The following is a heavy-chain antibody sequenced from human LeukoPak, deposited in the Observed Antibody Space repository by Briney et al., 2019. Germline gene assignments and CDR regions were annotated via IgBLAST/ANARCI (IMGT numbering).Heavy chain of an antibody. V-gene: IGHV4-31*03. CDR2: IYYSGST. D-gene: IGHD6-13*01. CDR3: ARVRWVGYSSSWSLRGQFYFDL. J-gene: IGHJ4*02. CDR1: GGSISSGGYY. Sequence: SETLSLTCTVSGGSISSGGYYWSWIRQHPGKGLEWIGYIYYSGSTYYNPSLKSRVAISVDTSKNQLSLKLSSVTAADTAVYYCARVRWVGYSSSWSLRGQFYFDLWGQGTLVTVSS.